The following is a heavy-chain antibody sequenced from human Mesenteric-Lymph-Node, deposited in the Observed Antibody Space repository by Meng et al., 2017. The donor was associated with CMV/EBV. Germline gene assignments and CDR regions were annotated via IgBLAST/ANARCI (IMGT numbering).Heavy chain of an antibody. D-gene: IGHD3-3*02. Sequence: GESLKISCAASGFTFSSYAMSWVRQVQGKGLEWVSGISGTGGSTNYADSVKGRFTISRDNSKNTLYLQMNSLRVEDTAVYYCAKGIFGVVIATGAFDPWGQGTLVTVSS. V-gene: IGHV3-23*01. CDR3: AKGIFGVVIATGAFDP. CDR1: GFTFSSYA. CDR2: ISGTGGST. J-gene: IGHJ5*02.